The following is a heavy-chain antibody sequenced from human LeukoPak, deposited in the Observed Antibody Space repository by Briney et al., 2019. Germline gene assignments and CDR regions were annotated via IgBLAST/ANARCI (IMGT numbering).Heavy chain of an antibody. CDR2: ISSSSITI. D-gene: IGHD2-15*01. CDR1: GFTFSSYS. J-gene: IGHJ4*02. V-gene: IGHV3-48*04. Sequence: GGSLRLSCAASGFTFSSYSLNWVRQAPGKGLEWVSFISSSSITIYYADSVKGRFTISRDNAEESLYLQMNSLRAEDTAVYYCARGRGGSYSAIDYWGQGTLVTVSS. CDR3: ARGRGGSYSAIDY.